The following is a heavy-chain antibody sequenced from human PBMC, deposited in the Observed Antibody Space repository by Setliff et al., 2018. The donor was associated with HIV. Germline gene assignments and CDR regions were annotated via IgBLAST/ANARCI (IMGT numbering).Heavy chain of an antibody. J-gene: IGHJ5*02. D-gene: IGHD5-18*01. CDR1: GYSISSGYY. CDR3: ARDLGSAYSYAQGRFDP. CDR2: IHQSGST. Sequence: SETLSLTCTVSGYSISSGYYWGWIRQPPGKGLEWIGSIHQSGSTYYNSSLKSRVTMSVDTSKNKFSLKLSSVTAAGTAVYYCARDLGSAYSYAQGRFDPWGQGTLVTVSS. V-gene: IGHV4-38-2*02.